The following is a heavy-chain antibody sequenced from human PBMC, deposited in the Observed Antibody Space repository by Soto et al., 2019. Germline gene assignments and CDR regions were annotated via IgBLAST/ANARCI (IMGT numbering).Heavy chain of an antibody. V-gene: IGHV3-30-3*01. CDR2: ISFAGSNK. CDR1: GVTCSSYA. Sequence: GGSLRLSCAASGVTCSSYAMHWVRHAPSLGLGGGAVISFAGSNKYYADYVKGRFTISRDNSKNTLYLQMSSLRAEDTAVYYCARAGVEAGTKIYYYYGMDVWGQGTTVTVSS. J-gene: IGHJ6*02. D-gene: IGHD6-13*01. CDR3: ARAGVEAGTKIYYYYGMDV.